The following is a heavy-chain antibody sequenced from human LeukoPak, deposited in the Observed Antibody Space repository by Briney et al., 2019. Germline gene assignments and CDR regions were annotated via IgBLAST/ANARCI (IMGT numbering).Heavy chain of an antibody. Sequence: PSETLSLTCTVSGGSISSGGYYWSWIRQHPGKGLEWIGYIYYSGSTYYNPSLKSRVTISVDTSKNQFSLKLSSVTAAAPPVYYPAKNNPVWDSYGSSSYNYYWGQGTLVTVSS. CDR1: GGSISSGGYY. V-gene: IGHV4-31*03. D-gene: IGHD3-22*01. CDR3: AKNNPVWDSYGSSSYNYY. J-gene: IGHJ4*02. CDR2: IYYSGST.